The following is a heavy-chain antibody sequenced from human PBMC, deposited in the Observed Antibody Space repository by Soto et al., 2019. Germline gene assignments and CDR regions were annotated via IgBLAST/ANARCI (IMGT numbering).Heavy chain of an antibody. D-gene: IGHD3-9*01. Sequence: ASVKVSCKASGYTLTSYYMHWVRQAPGQGLEWMGIINPSGGSTSYAQKFQGRVTMTRDTSTSTVYMELSSLRSEDTAVYYCARDVIDYDILTGYYTPDYWGQGTLVTVSS. CDR3: ARDVIDYDILTGYYTPDY. J-gene: IGHJ4*02. CDR2: INPSGGST. CDR1: GYTLTSYY. V-gene: IGHV1-46*01.